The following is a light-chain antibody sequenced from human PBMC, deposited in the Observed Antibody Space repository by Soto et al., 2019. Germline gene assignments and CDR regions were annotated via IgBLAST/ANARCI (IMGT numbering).Light chain of an antibody. CDR3: KQYNSYYK. CDR2: DAS. CDR1: QSISSW. V-gene: IGKV1-5*01. Sequence: DIQMTPSPSTLSASVLDIVTITCRSSQSISSWFALYQQTPGKAPKLLIYDASSLESGFPSRFSGSGSGTEFTLTISSLQPDDFATYYCKQYNSYYKFGQGTKVDIK. J-gene: IGKJ1*01.